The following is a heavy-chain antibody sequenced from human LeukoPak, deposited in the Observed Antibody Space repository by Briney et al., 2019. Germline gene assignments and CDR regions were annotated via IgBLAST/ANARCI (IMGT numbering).Heavy chain of an antibody. Sequence: GGSLRLSCAASGFTFSNYAMSWVRQAPGKGLEWVSTVSGSASNTYYADSVKGRFTISRDNSKNTLYLQMNSLRAEDTAVYYCAKDLPGVYYGSGFDYWGQGTLVTVSS. CDR2: VSGSASNT. J-gene: IGHJ4*02. V-gene: IGHV3-23*01. CDR3: AKDLPGVYYGSGFDY. CDR1: GFTFSNYA. D-gene: IGHD3-10*01.